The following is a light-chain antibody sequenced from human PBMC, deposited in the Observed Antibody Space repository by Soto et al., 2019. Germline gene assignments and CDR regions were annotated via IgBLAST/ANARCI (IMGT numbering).Light chain of an antibody. J-gene: IGLJ1*01. V-gene: IGLV2-23*01. CDR2: EDS. CDR1: SSDFGSYNL. Sequence: QSVLTQPASVSGSPGQSITISCTGTSSDFGSYNLVSWYQQHPGKAPKLMIYEDSKRPSGVSNRFSGSKSGNTASLTISGLQAEDDDDYYCCSYAGSSTYVFGTGTKLTVL. CDR3: CSYAGSSTYV.